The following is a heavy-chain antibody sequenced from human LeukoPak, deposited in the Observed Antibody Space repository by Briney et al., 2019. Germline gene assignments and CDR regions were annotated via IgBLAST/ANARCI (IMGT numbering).Heavy chain of an antibody. CDR1: GGSFSGYY. Sequence: TSETLSLTCAVYGGSFSGYYWSWIRQPPGKGLEWIGEINHSGSTNYNPSLKSRVTISVDTSKNQFSLKLSSVTAADTAVYYCARPTITMVRGVIWNDAFDIWGQGTMVTVSS. CDR3: ARPTITMVRGVIWNDAFDI. V-gene: IGHV4-34*01. CDR2: INHSGST. D-gene: IGHD3-10*01. J-gene: IGHJ3*02.